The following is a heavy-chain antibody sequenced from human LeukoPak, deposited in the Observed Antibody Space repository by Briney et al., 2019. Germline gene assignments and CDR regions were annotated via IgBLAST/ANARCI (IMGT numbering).Heavy chain of an antibody. V-gene: IGHV4-4*07. J-gene: IGHJ5*02. CDR1: GGSISSYY. CDR2: IYTSGST. CDR3: ARDHSYYDSSGHSDP. D-gene: IGHD3-22*01. Sequence: SETLSLTCTVSGGSISSYYWSWIRQPAGKGLEWIGGIYTSGSTNYNPSLKSRVTMSVDTSKNQFSLKLSSVTAADTAVYYCARDHSYYDSSGHSDPWGQGTLVTVSS.